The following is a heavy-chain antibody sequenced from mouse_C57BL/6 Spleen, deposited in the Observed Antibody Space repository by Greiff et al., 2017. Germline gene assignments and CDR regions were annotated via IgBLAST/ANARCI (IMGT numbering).Heavy chain of an antibody. CDR1: GYTFTSYW. CDR3: ARGLYDGYSGGYAMDY. Sequence: QVQLQQSGAELVMPGASVKLSCKASGYTFTSYWMHWVKQRPGQGLEWIGEIDPSDSYTNYNQKFKGKSTLTVDKSSSTAYMQLSSLTSEDSAVYYCARGLYDGYSGGYAMDYWGQGSSVTVSS. CDR2: IDPSDSYT. V-gene: IGHV1-69*01. J-gene: IGHJ4*01. D-gene: IGHD2-3*01.